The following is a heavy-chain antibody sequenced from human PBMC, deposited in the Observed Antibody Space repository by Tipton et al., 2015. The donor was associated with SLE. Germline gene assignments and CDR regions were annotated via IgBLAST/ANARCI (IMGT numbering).Heavy chain of an antibody. CDR1: GGSISSYY. J-gene: IGHJ4*02. CDR3: ARHNGYSDY. Sequence: TLSLTCTVSGGSISSYYWGWIRQPPGKGLEWIGSIYYSGSTYYNPSLKSRVTISVDTSKNQFSLKLSSVTAADTAVYYRARHNGYSDYWGQGTLVTVSS. CDR2: IYYSGST. D-gene: IGHD2-21*01. V-gene: IGHV4-39*01.